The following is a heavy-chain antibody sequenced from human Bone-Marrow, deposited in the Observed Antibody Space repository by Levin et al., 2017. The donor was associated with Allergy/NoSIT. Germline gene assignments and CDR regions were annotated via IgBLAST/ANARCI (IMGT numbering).Heavy chain of an antibody. CDR1: GGSFSGYY. D-gene: IGHD3-22*01. CDR3: ARGRLDYYDSSGGPVDY. Sequence: GSLRLSCAVYGGSFSGYYWSWIRQPPGKGLEWIGEINHSGSTNYNPSLKSRVTISVDTSKNQFSLKLSSVTAADTAVYFCARGRLDYYDSSGGPVDYWGQGTLVTVSS. V-gene: IGHV4-34*01. J-gene: IGHJ4*02. CDR2: INHSGST.